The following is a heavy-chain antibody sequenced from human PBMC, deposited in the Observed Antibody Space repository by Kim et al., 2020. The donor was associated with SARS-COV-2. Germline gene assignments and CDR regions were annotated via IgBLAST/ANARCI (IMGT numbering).Heavy chain of an antibody. CDR2: IKQDGSEK. CDR3: AREGPDLRELRGYYYYMDV. J-gene: IGHJ6*03. V-gene: IGHV3-7*01. CDR1: GFTFSSYW. D-gene: IGHD3-10*01. Sequence: GSLRLSCAASGFTFSSYWMSWVRQAPGKGLEWVANIKQDGSEKYYVDSVKGRFTISRDNAKNSLYLQMNSLRAEDTAVYYCAREGPDLRELRGYYYYMDVWGKGTTVTVSS.